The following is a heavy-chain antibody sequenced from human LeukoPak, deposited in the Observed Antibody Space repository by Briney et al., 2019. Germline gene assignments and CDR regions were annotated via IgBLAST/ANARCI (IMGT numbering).Heavy chain of an antibody. CDR2: IYHSGST. V-gene: IGHV4-30-2*01. J-gene: IGHJ5*02. D-gene: IGHD6-6*01. CDR3: ARGSIAARPGRGPFDP. CDR1: GGSISSGGYY. Sequence: TLSLTCTVSGGSISSGGYYWSWIRQPPGKGLEWIGYIYHSGSTYYNPSLKSRVTISVDRSKNQFSLKLSSVTAADTAVYYCARGSIAARPGRGPFDPWGQGTLVTVSS.